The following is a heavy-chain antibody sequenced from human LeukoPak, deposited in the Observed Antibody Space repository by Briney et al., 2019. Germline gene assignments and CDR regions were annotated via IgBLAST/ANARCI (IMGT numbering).Heavy chain of an antibody. CDR2: INHSGST. CDR1: GGSFSGYY. V-gene: IGHV4-34*01. J-gene: IGHJ6*02. CDR3: ARDLVVPAAMLGYYYYYGMDV. D-gene: IGHD2-2*01. Sequence: SETLSLTCAVYGGSFSGYYWSWIRQPPGKGLEWIGEINHSGSTNYNPSLKSRVTISVDTSKNQFSLKLSSVTAADTAVYYCARDLVVPAAMLGYYYYYGMDVWGQGTTVTVSS.